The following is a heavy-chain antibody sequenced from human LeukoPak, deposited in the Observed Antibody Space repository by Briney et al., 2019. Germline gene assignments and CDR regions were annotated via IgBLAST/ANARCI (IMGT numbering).Heavy chain of an antibody. CDR2: ISAYNGNT. Sequence: ASVKVSCKASGYTFTSYGISWVRQAPGQGLEWMGWISAYNGNTNYAQKFQGRVTMTRDTSISTAYMELSRLRSDDTAVYYCAREAYGWFDPWGQGTLVTVSS. J-gene: IGHJ5*02. V-gene: IGHV1-18*01. CDR1: GYTFTSYG. D-gene: IGHD2-21*01. CDR3: AREAYGWFDP.